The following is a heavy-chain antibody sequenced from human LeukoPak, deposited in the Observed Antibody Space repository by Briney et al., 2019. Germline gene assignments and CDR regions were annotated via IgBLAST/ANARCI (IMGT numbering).Heavy chain of an antibody. J-gene: IGHJ4*02. V-gene: IGHV1-2*02. CDR2: INPNSGGT. CDR3: ARGVTTVTTIARY. Sequence: PRASVKVSCKASGYTFTGYYMHWVRQAPGQGLEWMGWINPNSGGTNYAQKFQGRVTMTRDTSISTAYMELSRLRSDDTAVYYCARGVTTVTTIARYWGQGTLVTVSS. CDR1: GYTFTGYY. D-gene: IGHD4-17*01.